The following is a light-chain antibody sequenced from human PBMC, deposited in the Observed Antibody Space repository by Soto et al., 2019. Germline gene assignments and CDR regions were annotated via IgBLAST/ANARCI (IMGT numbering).Light chain of an antibody. CDR1: QSVSSSS. J-gene: IGKJ4*01. V-gene: IGKV3-20*01. Sequence: EIVLTQSPATLSLSPGERASLSCRASQSVSSSSLAWYQQKPGQAPRLLIYGASSRAAGVPDRFSGSGSGTDFTLTISRLGPEDFAVYYCQQYGSSPLTFGGGTKVDIK. CDR3: QQYGSSPLT. CDR2: GAS.